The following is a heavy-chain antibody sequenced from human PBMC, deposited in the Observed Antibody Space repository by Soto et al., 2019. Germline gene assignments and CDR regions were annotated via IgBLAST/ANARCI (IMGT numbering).Heavy chain of an antibody. CDR1: PFSLSSLG. CDR3: AKAFNSNAEPYFFDY. J-gene: IGHJ4*02. V-gene: IGHV3-23*01. CDR2: SSSRSSDT. D-gene: IGHD1-20*01. Sequence: WGALRVSCVPSPFSLSSLGMCSVRQAPGKGLEWISASSSRSSDTYYADSVRGRFAISRDKSKNTLFLQMNSLRAEDTAVYFCAKAFNSNAEPYFFDYWGQGAMVTGSS.